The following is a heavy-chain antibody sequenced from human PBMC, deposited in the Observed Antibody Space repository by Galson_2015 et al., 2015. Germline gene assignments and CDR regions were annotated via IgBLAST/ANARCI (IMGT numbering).Heavy chain of an antibody. Sequence: ETLSLTCAVYGGSFSGYYWSWIRQPPGKGLEWIGEINHSGSTNYNPSLKSRVTISVDTSKNQFSLKLSSVTAADTAVYYCARGLVVPAAHFDYWGQGTLVTVSS. CDR1: GGSFSGYY. J-gene: IGHJ4*02. CDR2: INHSGST. D-gene: IGHD2-2*01. CDR3: ARGLVVPAAHFDY. V-gene: IGHV4-34*01.